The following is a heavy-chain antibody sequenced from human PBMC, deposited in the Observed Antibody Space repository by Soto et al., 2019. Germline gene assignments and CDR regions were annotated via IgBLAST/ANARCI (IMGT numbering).Heavy chain of an antibody. V-gene: IGHV1-69*01. CDR2: IIPIFSKT. CDR3: ARDVVRSTGGDS. CDR1: GGSFSTSS. Sequence: QVQLVQSGAQVTEPGTSVKVSCRASGGSFSTSSFVWVRQGPGQGLEWMGGIIPIFSKTNVAPKFQDRITFTADESPRTVYMELSSLRSEDPAIYYCARDVVRSTGGDSWGQGTLVTVSS. D-gene: IGHD7-27*01. J-gene: IGHJ4*02.